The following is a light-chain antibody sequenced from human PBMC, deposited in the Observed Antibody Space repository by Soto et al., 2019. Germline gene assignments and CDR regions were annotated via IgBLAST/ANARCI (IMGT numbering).Light chain of an antibody. CDR1: SSDVGSYNL. CDR2: EGI. V-gene: IGLV2-23*03. CDR3: CSYAGSNTFV. Sequence: QSALTQPASVSGSPGQSITISCTGTSSDVGSYNLVSWYKQDPGKAPKLMIYEGIKRPSGVSNRFSGSKSGDTASLTISGLQAEDEADYYCCSYAGSNTFVFGGGTKLTVL. J-gene: IGLJ3*02.